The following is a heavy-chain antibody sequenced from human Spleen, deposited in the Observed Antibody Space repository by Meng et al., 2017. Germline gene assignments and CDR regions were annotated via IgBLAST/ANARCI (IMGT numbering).Heavy chain of an antibody. Sequence: GESLKISCAVSGFTFSSSAMSWVRQAPGKGLEWVSGINWNSGNIGYVDSVKGLFTISRDNSKNTLYLQMNSLRAEDTAVYYCLDGDYRWGQGTLVTVSS. CDR1: GFTFSSSA. J-gene: IGHJ5*02. D-gene: IGHD4-17*01. CDR3: LDGDYR. V-gene: IGHV3-23*01. CDR2: INWNSGNI.